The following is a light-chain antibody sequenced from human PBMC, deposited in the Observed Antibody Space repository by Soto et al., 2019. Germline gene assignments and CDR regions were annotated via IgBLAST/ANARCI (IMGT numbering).Light chain of an antibody. CDR3: LHDYNYPYT. CDR2: GAS. Sequence: AIQMPQFPSSLSASVGDRVTITCRASQGIRNDLGWYQQKSGRAPKLLIFGASTLQSGVPSRFSGSGSGTDFTLTISSLQPEDFATYYCLHDYNYPYTFGQGTKVEIK. CDR1: QGIRND. V-gene: IGKV1-6*01. J-gene: IGKJ2*01.